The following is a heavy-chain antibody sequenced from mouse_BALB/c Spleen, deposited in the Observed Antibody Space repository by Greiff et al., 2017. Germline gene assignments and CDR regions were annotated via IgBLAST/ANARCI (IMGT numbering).Heavy chain of an antibody. Sequence: DVKLQESGPGLVKPSQTVSLTCTVTGISITTGNYRWSWIRQFPGNKLEWIGYIYYSGTITYNPSLTSRTTITRDTSKNQFFLEMNSLTAEDTATYYCARDGGPRNPYAMDYWGQGTSVTVSS. CDR2: IYYSGTI. D-gene: IGHD2-1*01. CDR3: ARDGGPRNPYAMDY. CDR1: GISITTGNYR. V-gene: IGHV3-5*02. J-gene: IGHJ4*01.